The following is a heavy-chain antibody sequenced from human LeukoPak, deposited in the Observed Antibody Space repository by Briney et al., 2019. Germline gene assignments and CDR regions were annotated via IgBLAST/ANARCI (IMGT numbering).Heavy chain of an antibody. Sequence: PGGSLRLSCAGSGFTFRSYDMYWVRQPTGKGLEWVSAIDTAGDTKYLGSVKGRFTISRENAKNTLYLQMNSLRAEDTAVYYCAKPVWELLRVPFDYWGQGTLVTVSS. CDR1: GFTFRSYD. CDR3: AKPVWELLRVPFDY. D-gene: IGHD1-26*01. J-gene: IGHJ4*02. CDR2: IDTAGDT. V-gene: IGHV3-13*01.